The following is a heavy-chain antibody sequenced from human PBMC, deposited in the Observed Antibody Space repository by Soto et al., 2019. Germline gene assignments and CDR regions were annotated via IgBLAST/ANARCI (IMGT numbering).Heavy chain of an antibody. V-gene: IGHV1-2*04. J-gene: IGHJ6*02. CDR2: INPNSGGT. CDR3: ARWNYYYGMDV. CDR1: GYTFTGYY. Sequence: QVQLVQAGAEVKKPGASVKVSCKASGYTFTGYYMHWVRQAPGQGLEWMGGINPNSGGTNDAQKFQGWVTMTRDTSISTAYMELSRLRSDDTAVYYCARWNYYYGMDVWGHGTTVTVSS.